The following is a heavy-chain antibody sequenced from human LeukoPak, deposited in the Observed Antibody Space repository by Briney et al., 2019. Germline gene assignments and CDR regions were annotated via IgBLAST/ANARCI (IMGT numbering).Heavy chain of an antibody. CDR3: ARAGTQYYFDY. D-gene: IGHD3-10*01. CDR1: GFTFSSYA. CDR2: VTRNGDTT. Sequence: GGSLRLSCAASGFTFSSYAMHWVRQAPGKGLEYVAAVTRNGDTTFYSDSAKGRFTISRDNSKNTLFLQMGSLPAEDMGVYYCARAGTQYYFDYWGQGTLVTVSS. J-gene: IGHJ4*02. V-gene: IGHV3-64*02.